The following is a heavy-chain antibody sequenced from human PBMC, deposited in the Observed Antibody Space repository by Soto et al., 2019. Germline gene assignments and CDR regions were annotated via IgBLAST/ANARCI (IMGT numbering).Heavy chain of an antibody. CDR2: ISSSSSYI. V-gene: IGHV3-21*01. Sequence: GGSLRLSFAASGFTFSSYSMNWVRQAPGKGLEWVSSISSSSSYIYYADSVKGRFTIYRENAKNSLYLQMKSLRAEDTAVYYCASDWLVDFPSLDXWGQVTLVTVSX. J-gene: IGHJ5*02. CDR1: GFTFSSYS. CDR3: ASDWLVDFPSLDX. D-gene: IGHD6-19*01.